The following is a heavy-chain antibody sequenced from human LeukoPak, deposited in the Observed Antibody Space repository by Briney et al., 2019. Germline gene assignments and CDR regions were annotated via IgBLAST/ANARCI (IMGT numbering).Heavy chain of an antibody. CDR1: AGSISSSSHH. V-gene: IGHV4-39*01. CDR3: VRHDGRGGATMGALDS. CDR2: MYYGRTT. J-gene: IGHJ4*02. D-gene: IGHD5-12*01. Sequence: PSETLSLTCTVSAGSISSSSHHWGWIRQSPGRGLEGIGRMYYGRTTYYNPSLHSRVIISVVTSKHQSSLQLNSVTAADTAVYYCVRHDGRGGATMGALDSWGQGSLVTVSS.